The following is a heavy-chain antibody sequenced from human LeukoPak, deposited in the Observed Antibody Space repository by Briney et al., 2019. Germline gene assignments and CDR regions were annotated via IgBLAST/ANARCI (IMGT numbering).Heavy chain of an antibody. Sequence: SETLSLTCTVSGGSISSYYWSWIRQPPGKGLEWIGYIYYSGSTNYNPSLKSRDTISVDTSKNQFSLKLSSVTAADTAVYYCASHYYDSSGPDYWGQGTLVTVSS. CDR3: ASHYYDSSGPDY. CDR1: GGSISSYY. V-gene: IGHV4-59*08. J-gene: IGHJ4*02. D-gene: IGHD3-22*01. CDR2: IYYSGST.